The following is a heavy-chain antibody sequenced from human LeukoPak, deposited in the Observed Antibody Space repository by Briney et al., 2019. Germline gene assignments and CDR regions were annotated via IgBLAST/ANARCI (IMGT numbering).Heavy chain of an antibody. Sequence: ASVKVSCKASGYTFTGYYMHWVRQAPGQGLEWLGWINPNSGGTNYAQMFQGRVTMTMDTSISTAYMDLRSLRSDDTAVYYCARDYDILTGYDLFDYWGQGTLVTVSS. CDR2: INPNSGGT. CDR3: ARDYDILTGYDLFDY. D-gene: IGHD3-9*01. V-gene: IGHV1-2*02. CDR1: GYTFTGYY. J-gene: IGHJ4*02.